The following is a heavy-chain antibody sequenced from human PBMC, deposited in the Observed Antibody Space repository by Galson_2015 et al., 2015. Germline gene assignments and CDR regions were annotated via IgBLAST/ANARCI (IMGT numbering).Heavy chain of an antibody. V-gene: IGHV4-34*01. J-gene: IGHJ4*02. Sequence: ETLSLTCAVYGGSFSGYYWSWIRQPPGKGLEWIGEINHSGSTNYNPSLKSRVTISVDTSQNQFSLKLSSVTAADTAVYYCARGLQLHLGELSLPLYYFDYWGQGTLVTVSS. D-gene: IGHD3-16*02. CDR1: GGSFSGYY. CDR2: INHSGST. CDR3: ARGLQLHLGELSLPLYYFDY.